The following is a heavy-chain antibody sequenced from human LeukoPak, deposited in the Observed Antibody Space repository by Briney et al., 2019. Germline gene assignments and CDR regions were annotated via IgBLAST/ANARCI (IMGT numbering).Heavy chain of an antibody. CDR1: GFTFSDYY. CDR2: ISSSSSDT. CDR3: ARESHSSGWYYFDY. V-gene: IGHV3-11*06. J-gene: IGHJ4*02. Sequence: GGSLRLSCAASGFTFSDYYMSWIRQAPGGGLEWVLYISSSSSDTNYADSMKSRFTISRDNAQNTLYLQMNSLRAEDTAVYYCARESHSSGWYYFDYWGQGTLVTVSS. D-gene: IGHD6-19*01.